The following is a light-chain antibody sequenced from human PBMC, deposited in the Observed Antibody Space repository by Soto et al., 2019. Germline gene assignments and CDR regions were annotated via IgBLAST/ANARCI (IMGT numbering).Light chain of an antibody. J-gene: IGKJ5*01. CDR3: QQYESLPLT. V-gene: IGKV1-33*01. Sequence: DIQMTQSPSTLSASVGDRVTITWRASQTISNYLNWYQQKPGKAPKLLIYDASDLETGVPSRFSGSGSGTGFTFTISSLQPEDFATYYCQQYESLPLTFGQGTRLEIK. CDR1: QTISNY. CDR2: DAS.